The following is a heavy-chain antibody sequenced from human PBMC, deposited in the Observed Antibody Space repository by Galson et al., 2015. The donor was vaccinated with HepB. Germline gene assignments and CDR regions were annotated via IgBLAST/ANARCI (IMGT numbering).Heavy chain of an antibody. D-gene: IGHD3-3*01. J-gene: IGHJ6*02. Sequence: SLRLSCAASGFTFSSYSMNWVRQAPGKGLEWVSYISSSGSTIYYADSVKGRFTISRDNAKNSLYLQMNSLRAEDTAVYYCAREDRGMVIWRGYYYGMGVWGQGTTVTVSS. CDR2: ISSSGSTI. CDR3: AREDRGMVIWRGYYYGMGV. CDR1: GFTFSSYS. V-gene: IGHV3-48*04.